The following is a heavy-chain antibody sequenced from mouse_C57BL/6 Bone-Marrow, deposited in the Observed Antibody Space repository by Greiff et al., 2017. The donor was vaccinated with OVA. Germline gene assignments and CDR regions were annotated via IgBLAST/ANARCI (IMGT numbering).Heavy chain of an antibody. J-gene: IGHJ3*01. CDR1: GYTFTSYT. CDR3: ARPGYYGSSYQAWFAY. CDR2: INPSSGYT. V-gene: IGHV1-4*01. D-gene: IGHD1-1*01. Sequence: QVQLQQSGAELARPGASVKMSCKASGYTFTSYTMHWVKQRPGQGLEWIGYINPSSGYTTYNQKFKDKATLTADKSSSTAYMQLSSLTSEDSAVYYCARPGYYGSSYQAWFAYWGQGTLVTVSA.